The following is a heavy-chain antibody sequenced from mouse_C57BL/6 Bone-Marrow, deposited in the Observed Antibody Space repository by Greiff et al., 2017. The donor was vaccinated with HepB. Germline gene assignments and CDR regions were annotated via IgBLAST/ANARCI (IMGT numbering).Heavy chain of an antibody. CDR1: GYTFTSYW. J-gene: IGHJ2*01. CDR2: IDPSDSYT. Sequence: VKLQQPGAELVMPGASVKLSCKASGYTFTSYWMHWVKQRPGQGLEWIGEIDPSDSYTNYNQKFKGKSTLTVDKSSSTAYMQLSSLTSEDSAVYYCASHYYGSRYFDYWGQGTTLTVSS. CDR3: ASHYYGSRYFDY. V-gene: IGHV1-69*01. D-gene: IGHD1-1*01.